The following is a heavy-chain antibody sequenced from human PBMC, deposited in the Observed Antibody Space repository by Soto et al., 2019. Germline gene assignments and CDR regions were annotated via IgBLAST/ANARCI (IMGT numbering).Heavy chain of an antibody. J-gene: IGHJ5*02. CDR2: INYSGRS. CDR1: GDSSSTYY. D-gene: IGHD2-8*02. CDR3: ARSYCADSVSCNWFDP. V-gene: IGHV4-59*01. Sequence: QVQLQESGPGLVKSSETLSLTCSVSGDSSSTYYWGWIRQPPGTGLEWIGYINYSGRSNHNPSLKSRLSISVDASTNHVSLKLTSVTAADTAVYYCARSYCADSVSCNWFDPWGQVTLVVVSS.